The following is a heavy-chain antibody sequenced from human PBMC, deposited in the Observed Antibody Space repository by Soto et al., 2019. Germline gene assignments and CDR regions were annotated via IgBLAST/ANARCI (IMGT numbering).Heavy chain of an antibody. V-gene: IGHV4-59*08. D-gene: IGHD3-10*01. J-gene: IGHJ4*02. Sequence: QVQLQESGPGLLKPSETLSLTCTVSGASINNYHWTWIRQPPGKGLEWIAYIYYTGITNFNPSLKSRVTISMDTSKKQFSLKLRSVTAADTAVYFCATLRGLGVVSPYFDYWGQGLMVTVSS. CDR1: GASINNYH. CDR2: IYYTGIT. CDR3: ATLRGLGVVSPYFDY.